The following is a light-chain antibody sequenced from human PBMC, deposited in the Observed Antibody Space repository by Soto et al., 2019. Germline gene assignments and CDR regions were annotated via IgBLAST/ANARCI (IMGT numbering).Light chain of an antibody. J-gene: IGLJ2*01. Sequence: QSVLTQPASVSGSPGQSITLSCTGTSSDVGSYNLVSWYQQHPGKAPKLMIYEVSKRPSGVSNRFSGSKSGNTASLTISGLQAEDEADYHCCSYAGSSTYVVFGGGTKVTVL. CDR3: CSYAGSSTYVV. CDR2: EVS. V-gene: IGLV2-23*02. CDR1: SSDVGSYNL.